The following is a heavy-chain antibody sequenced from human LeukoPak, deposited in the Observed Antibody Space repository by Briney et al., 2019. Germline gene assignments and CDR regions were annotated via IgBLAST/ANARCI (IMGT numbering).Heavy chain of an antibody. CDR1: GFTFSSYA. D-gene: IGHD6-19*01. CDR2: ISGSGGST. Sequence: QTGGSLRLSCAASGFTFSSYAMSWVRQAPGKGREWGSAISGSGGSTYYAASVKGRFTISRDNSKNTLYLQMNSLRAEDTAVYYCAKDSLSGWPDAFDIWGQGTMVTVSS. V-gene: IGHV3-23*01. J-gene: IGHJ3*02. CDR3: AKDSLSGWPDAFDI.